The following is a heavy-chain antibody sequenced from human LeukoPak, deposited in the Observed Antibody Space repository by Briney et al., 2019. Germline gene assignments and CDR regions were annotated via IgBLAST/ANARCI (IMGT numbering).Heavy chain of an antibody. D-gene: IGHD3-10*01. Sequence: GGSLRLSCAASGFAFSRTHMNWVRQAPGKGLEWLSYISFSNSPIYYADSVRGRFTISRDNAKNSVYPQMNSLRAEDTAVYYCASLGYGAGSYYSDYWGQGTLVTVSS. CDR2: ISFSNSPI. J-gene: IGHJ4*02. V-gene: IGHV3-48*01. CDR3: ASLGYGAGSYYSDY. CDR1: GFAFSRTH.